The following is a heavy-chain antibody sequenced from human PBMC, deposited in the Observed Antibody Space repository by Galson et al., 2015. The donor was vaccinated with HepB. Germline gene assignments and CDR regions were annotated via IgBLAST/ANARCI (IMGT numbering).Heavy chain of an antibody. V-gene: IGHV1-69*13. Sequence: SVKVSCKASGGTFSRYAISWVRQAPGQGLEWMGGIIPIFGTANYAQKFQGRVTITADESTSTAYMELSSLRSEDTAVYYCAGHYYDSSGYRYWGQGTLVTVSS. D-gene: IGHD3-22*01. CDR1: GGTFSRYA. CDR3: AGHYYDSSGYRY. J-gene: IGHJ4*02. CDR2: IIPIFGTA.